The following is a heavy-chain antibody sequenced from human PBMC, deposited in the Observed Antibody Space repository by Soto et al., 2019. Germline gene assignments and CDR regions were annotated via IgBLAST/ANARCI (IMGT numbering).Heavy chain of an antibody. CDR3: ARQSTTGDTDLWFDP. V-gene: IGHV4-59*08. D-gene: IGHD2-21*01. Sequence: SETLSLTCTVSGGSISSYYWSWIRQPPGKGLEWLGNIYYSGSTYYNPSLASRVTVSVDTSKNEFSLKLRSVTAADTAVYYCARQSTTGDTDLWFDPWGQGTLVTVSS. CDR2: IYYSGST. CDR1: GGSISSYY. J-gene: IGHJ5*02.